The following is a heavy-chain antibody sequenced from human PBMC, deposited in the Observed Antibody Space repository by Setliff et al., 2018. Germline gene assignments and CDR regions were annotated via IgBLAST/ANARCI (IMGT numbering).Heavy chain of an antibody. Sequence: SETLSLTCTVSGASITSGSYYWGWIRQPPGKGLEWIGTIYYSGNSNYNPSPKSRVTISIDTSQQFSLRLSSVTAADTAVYYCARRVSGSMQDWWGQGTLVTVSS. D-gene: IGHD1-1*01. V-gene: IGHV4-39*01. CDR2: IYYSGNS. J-gene: IGHJ1*01. CDR3: ARRVSGSMQDW. CDR1: GASITSGSYY.